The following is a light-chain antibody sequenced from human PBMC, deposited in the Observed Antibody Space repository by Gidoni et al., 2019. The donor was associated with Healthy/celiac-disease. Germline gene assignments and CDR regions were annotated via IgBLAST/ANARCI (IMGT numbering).Light chain of an antibody. V-gene: IGKV1-33*01. CDR1: QDISNY. CDR3: QQYDNLLT. Sequence: DIKMTQSPSSLTASVGDRVTITCQARQDISNYLNCYQQKPRTATKLLIYDAANLETGVPSMCSGSGSGTDFSFTISSLQAEVIATYYCQQYDNLLTFGGGTKVEIK. J-gene: IGKJ4*01. CDR2: DAA.